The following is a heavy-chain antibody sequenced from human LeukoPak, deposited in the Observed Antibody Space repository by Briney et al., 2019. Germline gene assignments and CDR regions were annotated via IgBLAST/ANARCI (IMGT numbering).Heavy chain of an antibody. CDR2: IRSKAYGGTT. Sequence: GGSLRLSCTASGFTFGDYAMSWVRQAPGKGLEWVGFIRSKAYGGTTEYAASVKGRFTISRDDSKSIAYLQMNSLKTEDTAVYYCTRDPTYVDTAMVHPFGAFDIWGQGTMVTVSS. V-gene: IGHV3-49*04. D-gene: IGHD5-18*01. J-gene: IGHJ3*02. CDR1: GFTFGDYA. CDR3: TRDPTYVDTAMVHPFGAFDI.